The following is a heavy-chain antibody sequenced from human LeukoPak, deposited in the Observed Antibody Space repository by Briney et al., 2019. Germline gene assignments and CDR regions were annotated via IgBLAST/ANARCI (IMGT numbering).Heavy chain of an antibody. CDR3: ARGRDITGYSDY. V-gene: IGHV1-46*01. CDR2: INPSGGST. Sequence: ASVKVSCKASGGTFSSYYMHWVRQAPGQGLEWMGVINPSGGSTSYAQKFQGRIIMTRDTSTSTVYMELSSLRSEDTAVYYCARGRDITGYSDYWGQGTPVTVSS. CDR1: GGTFSSYY. D-gene: IGHD3-22*01. J-gene: IGHJ4*02.